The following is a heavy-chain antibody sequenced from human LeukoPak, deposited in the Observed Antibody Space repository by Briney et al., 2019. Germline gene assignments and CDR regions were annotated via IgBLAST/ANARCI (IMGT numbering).Heavy chain of an antibody. CDR2: MNPNSGNT. Sequence: ASVKVSCTASGYTFTSYDINWVRQATGQGLEWMGWMNPNSGNTGYAQKFQGRVTMTRNTSISTAYMELSSLRPEDTAVYYCASFRGAIPDYYYYGMDIWGQGTTVTVSS. D-gene: IGHD4/OR15-4a*01. J-gene: IGHJ6*02. CDR1: GYTFTSYD. V-gene: IGHV1-8*01. CDR3: ASFRGAIPDYYYYGMDI.